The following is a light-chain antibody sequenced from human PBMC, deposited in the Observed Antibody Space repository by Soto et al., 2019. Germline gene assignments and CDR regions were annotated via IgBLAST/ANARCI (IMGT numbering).Light chain of an antibody. Sequence: QLVLTQPPSASGTPGQRVTISCSGSSSNIGSNTVNWYQQLPGTAPKLLIYSNNQRPSGVPDRFSGSKSGTSASLAISGLQSEDEADYYCAAWDDSLNGPVVFGGGTQLIVL. CDR1: SSNIGSNT. CDR2: SNN. J-gene: IGLJ2*01. CDR3: AAWDDSLNGPVV. V-gene: IGLV1-44*01.